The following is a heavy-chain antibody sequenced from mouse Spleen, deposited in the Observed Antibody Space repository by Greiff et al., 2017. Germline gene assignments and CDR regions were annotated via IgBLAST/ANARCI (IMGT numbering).Heavy chain of an antibody. D-gene: IGHD2-2*01. CDR1: GYTFTDYY. CDR2: INPYNGGT. CDR3: AIYGYDEAY. J-gene: IGHJ3*01. V-gene: IGHV1-19*01. Sequence: EVQLQQSGPVLVKPGASVKMSCKASGYTFTDYYVNWVKESHGKSLEWIGLINPYNGGTSYNQKFKGKATLTVDKSSTTAYMDLNSLTSEDSTVYYCAIYGYDEAYWGQGTLVTVSA.